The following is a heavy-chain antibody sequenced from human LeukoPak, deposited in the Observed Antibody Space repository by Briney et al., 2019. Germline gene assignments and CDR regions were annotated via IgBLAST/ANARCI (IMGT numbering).Heavy chain of an antibody. Sequence: SVKVSCKASGGTFSSYAISWVRQAPGQGLEWMGGIIPIFGTPNYAQNFQGRVTITADESASTAYMELTSLRSEDTAVYYCTRRAGIAAAGVDYWGQGTLVTVSS. D-gene: IGHD6-13*01. CDR3: TRRAGIAAAGVDY. J-gene: IGHJ4*02. CDR2: IIPIFGTP. V-gene: IGHV1-69*13. CDR1: GGTFSSYA.